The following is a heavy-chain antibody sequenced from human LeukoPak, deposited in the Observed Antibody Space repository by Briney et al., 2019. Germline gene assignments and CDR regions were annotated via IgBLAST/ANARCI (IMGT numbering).Heavy chain of an antibody. V-gene: IGHV1-69*13. CDR1: GATFTSYA. J-gene: IGHJ6*03. Sequence: ASVKLSCKPSGATFTSYAISWVRQAPGQGLEWMGGIIPIFGTANYAQKFQCRVTITADESTSTAYMELSSLRSEDKAVYYCATSLDSSGYRAYYYYYMDVWGKGTTVTVSS. CDR3: ATSLDSSGYRAYYYYYMDV. D-gene: IGHD3-22*01. CDR2: IIPIFGTA.